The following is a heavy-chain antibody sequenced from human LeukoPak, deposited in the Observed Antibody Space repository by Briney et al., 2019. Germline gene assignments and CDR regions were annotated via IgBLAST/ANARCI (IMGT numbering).Heavy chain of an antibody. CDR2: ISAYNGNT. CDR1: GYTFISYG. D-gene: IGHD1/OR15-1a*01. J-gene: IGHJ6*02. Sequence: GASVKVSCKASGYTFISYGISWVRQAPGQGLEWMGWISAYNGNTNYAQKFQGRVTMTRDTSISTAYMELSRLRPDDTAVYYCARVHHEQSTIPGYGMDVWGQGTTVTVSS. V-gene: IGHV1-18*01. CDR3: ARVHHEQSTIPGYGMDV.